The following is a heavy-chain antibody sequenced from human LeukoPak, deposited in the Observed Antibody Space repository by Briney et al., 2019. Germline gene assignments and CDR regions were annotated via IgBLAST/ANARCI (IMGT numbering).Heavy chain of an antibody. CDR2: ISWNSGSL. CDR1: GFTFDDYA. D-gene: IGHD3-3*01. V-gene: IGHV3-9*01. CDR3: AKNHGLYYDFWSGYFS. Sequence: PGRSLRLSCASSGFTFDDYAMHWVRQAPGKGLEWVSGISWNSGSLGYADSVKGRFTISRDNSKNTLYLQMNSLRAEDTAVYYCAKNHGLYYDFWSGYFSWGQGTLVTVSS. J-gene: IGHJ5*02.